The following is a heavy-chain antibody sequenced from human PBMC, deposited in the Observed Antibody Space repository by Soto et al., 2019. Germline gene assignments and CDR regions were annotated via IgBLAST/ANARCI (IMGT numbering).Heavy chain of an antibody. J-gene: IGHJ3*02. Sequence: QVQLVQSGAEVKKPGASVKVSCKASGYTFTSYDINWVRQATGQGLEWMGWMNPNSGNTGYAQKFQGRVTKTRNTSISTAYMELSSLRSEDTAVYYCARGINYDASGDDAFDIWGQGTMVTVSS. CDR3: ARGINYDASGDDAFDI. CDR1: GYTFTSYD. D-gene: IGHD3-10*01. CDR2: MNPNSGNT. V-gene: IGHV1-8*01.